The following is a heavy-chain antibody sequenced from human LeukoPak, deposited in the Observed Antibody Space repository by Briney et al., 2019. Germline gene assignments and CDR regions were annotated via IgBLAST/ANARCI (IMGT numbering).Heavy chain of an antibody. CDR1: GYTFTSYG. V-gene: IGHV1-18*01. CDR2: ISAYNGNT. CDR3: AREKTGIVGVAVDY. Sequence: ASVKVSCKASGYTFTSYGISWVRQAPGQGLEWMGWISAYNGNTNYAQKLQGRVTMTTDTSTSTAYMELRSLRSDDTAVHYCAREKTGIVGVAVDYWGQGTLVTVSS. J-gene: IGHJ4*02. D-gene: IGHD1-26*01.